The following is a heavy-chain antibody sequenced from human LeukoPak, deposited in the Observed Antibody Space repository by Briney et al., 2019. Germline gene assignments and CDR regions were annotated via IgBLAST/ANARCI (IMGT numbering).Heavy chain of an antibody. J-gene: IGHJ6*02. D-gene: IGHD2-2*01. V-gene: IGHV1-46*01. CDR1: GYTFTSYY. Sequence: ASVKVSCKASGYTFTSYYMHWVRQAPGQGLEWMGIINPSGGSTSYAQKLQGRVTMTTDTSTSTAYMELRSLRSDDTAVYYCARDCSSTSCYYYYGMDVWGQGTTVTVSS. CDR2: INPSGGST. CDR3: ARDCSSTSCYYYYGMDV.